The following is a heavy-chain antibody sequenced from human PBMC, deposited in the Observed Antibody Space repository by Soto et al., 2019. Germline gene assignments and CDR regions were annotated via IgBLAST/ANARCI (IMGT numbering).Heavy chain of an antibody. CDR3: ARDNVGDYDFWSGYYTGYYYYYGMDV. D-gene: IGHD3-3*01. CDR1: GGSVSSGSYY. V-gene: IGHV4-61*01. Sequence: SETLSLTCTVSGGSVSSGSYYWSWIRQPPGKGLEWIGYIYYSGSTNYNPSLKSRVTISVDTSKNQFSLKLSSVTAADTAVYYCARDNVGDYDFWSGYYTGYYYYYGMDVWGQGTTVTAP. J-gene: IGHJ6*02. CDR2: IYYSGST.